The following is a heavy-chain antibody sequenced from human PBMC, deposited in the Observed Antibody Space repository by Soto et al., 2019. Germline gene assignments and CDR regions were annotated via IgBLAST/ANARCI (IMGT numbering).Heavy chain of an antibody. Sequence: QLQLQESGPGLVKPSETLSLTCTVSGGSISSSSNHWGWIRQPPGKGLEWIGSIHYIENTYYNPSLKSRVTISVDTSKNQFSLRLTSVTAADTAVYYCATHPPYGPLDHWGQGTLVTVSS. D-gene: IGHD4-17*01. CDR3: ATHPPYGPLDH. CDR1: GGSISSSSNH. J-gene: IGHJ4*02. CDR2: IHYIENT. V-gene: IGHV4-39*01.